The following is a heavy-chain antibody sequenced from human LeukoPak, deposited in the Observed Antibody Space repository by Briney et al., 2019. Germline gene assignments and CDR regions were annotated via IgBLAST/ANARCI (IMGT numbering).Heavy chain of an antibody. CDR2: IYYSGST. Sequence: SETLSLTCAVSGGSISSYYWSWIRQPPGKGLEWIGYIYYSGSTNYNPSLTSRVTISVDTSKNQFSLKLSSVTAADTAVYYCAREVLYHLNWFDPWGQGTLVTVSS. CDR1: GGSISSYY. D-gene: IGHD2-8*01. J-gene: IGHJ5*02. CDR3: AREVLYHLNWFDP. V-gene: IGHV4-59*01.